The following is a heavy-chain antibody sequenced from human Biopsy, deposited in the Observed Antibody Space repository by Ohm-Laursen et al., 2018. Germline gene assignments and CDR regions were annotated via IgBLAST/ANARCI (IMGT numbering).Heavy chain of an antibody. Sequence: SDTLSLTCAASGYSISSGYYWGWIRQPPGKGLEWIGSIYHSGSTYYNPSLKSRVTISVDTSKNQFPLKLSSVTAANTAGYYCARGQALKSFDYWGQGTLVTVSP. V-gene: IGHV4-38-2*01. CDR2: IYHSGST. J-gene: IGHJ4*02. CDR1: GYSISSGYY. CDR3: ARGQALKSFDY.